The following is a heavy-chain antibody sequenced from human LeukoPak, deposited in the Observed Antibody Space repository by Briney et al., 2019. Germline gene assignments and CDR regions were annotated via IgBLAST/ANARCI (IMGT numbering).Heavy chain of an antibody. CDR2: IYYSGST. CDR3: ARDKPYYYGSGSRKSWFDP. V-gene: IGHV4-61*01. J-gene: IGHJ5*02. Sequence: SETLSLTCTVSGGSVSSGSYYWSWIRQPPGKGLEWIGYIYYSGSTNYNPSLKSRVTISVDTSKNQFSLKLSSVTAADTAAYYCARDKPYYYGSGSRKSWFDPWGQGTLVTVSS. D-gene: IGHD3-10*01. CDR1: GGSVSSGSYY.